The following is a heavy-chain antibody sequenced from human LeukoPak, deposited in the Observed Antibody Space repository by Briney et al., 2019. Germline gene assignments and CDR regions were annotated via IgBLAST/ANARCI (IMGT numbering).Heavy chain of an antibody. Sequence: SETLSLTCTVFGGSISSSNWWSWVRQPPGKGLEWIGEIYHSGSTNYNPSLKSRVTISVDKSKNQFSLKLSSVTAADTAVYYCAREYSSSWTTRDAFDIWGQGTMVTVSS. V-gene: IGHV4-4*02. D-gene: IGHD6-13*01. J-gene: IGHJ3*02. CDR2: IYHSGST. CDR1: GGSISSSNW. CDR3: AREYSSSWTTRDAFDI.